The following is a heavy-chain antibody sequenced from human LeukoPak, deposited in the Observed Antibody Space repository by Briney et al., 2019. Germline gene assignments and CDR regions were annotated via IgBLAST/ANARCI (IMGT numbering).Heavy chain of an antibody. V-gene: IGHV3-48*01. CDR3: ARDRREALDV. J-gene: IGHJ6*02. CDR2: ISSSSSTI. Sequence: QTGGSLRLSCAASGFIFNTYSMNWVRQAPGKGLESVSHISSSSSTIYYADSVKGRFTISRDNAKNSLYPQMNSLRAEDTAVYYCARDRREALDVWGQGTTVTVSS. CDR1: GFIFNTYS.